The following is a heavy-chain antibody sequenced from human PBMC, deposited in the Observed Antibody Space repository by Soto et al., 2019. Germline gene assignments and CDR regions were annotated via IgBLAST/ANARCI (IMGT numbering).Heavy chain of an antibody. Sequence: GGSLRLSWAASGFTFSSYWMHWVRQAPGKGLVWVSRINSDGRSTSYAGSVKGRFTISRDNAKNTQYLQINRLIAEHTAVLSCAREGPLYVMDAWGEGTTGTGSS. D-gene: IGHD3-10*02. V-gene: IGHV3-74*01. J-gene: IGHJ6*02. CDR1: GFTFSSYW. CDR3: AREGPLYVMDA. CDR2: INSDGRST.